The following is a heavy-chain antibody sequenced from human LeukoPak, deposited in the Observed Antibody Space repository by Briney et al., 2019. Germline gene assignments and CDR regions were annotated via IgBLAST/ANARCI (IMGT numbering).Heavy chain of an antibody. CDR3: ASARDYDSSGYYLDAFDI. CDR2: INPNSGGT. CDR1: GYTFTGYY. D-gene: IGHD3-22*01. J-gene: IGHJ3*02. Sequence: GASVKVSCKASGYTFTGYYMHWVRQAPGQGLEWMGWINPNSGGTNYAQKFQGRVTMTTDTSTSTAYMELRSLRSDDTAVYYCASARDYDSSGYYLDAFDIWGQGTMVTVSS. V-gene: IGHV1-2*02.